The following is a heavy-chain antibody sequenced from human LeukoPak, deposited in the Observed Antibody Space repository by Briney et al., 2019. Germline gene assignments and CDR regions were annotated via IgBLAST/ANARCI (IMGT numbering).Heavy chain of an antibody. D-gene: IGHD3-3*01. V-gene: IGHV3-30*02. J-gene: IGHJ4*02. CDR2: IRYDGSNK. Sequence: GGSLRLSCAASGFTFSDYGMHWVRQAPGTGLEWVAFIRYDGSNKYYADSVKGRFTISRDNSKNTLYLQMNSLRAEDTAVYYCAKGLGFFPRFYDFDYWGQGTLVTVSS. CDR3: AKGLGFFPRFYDFDY. CDR1: GFTFSDYG.